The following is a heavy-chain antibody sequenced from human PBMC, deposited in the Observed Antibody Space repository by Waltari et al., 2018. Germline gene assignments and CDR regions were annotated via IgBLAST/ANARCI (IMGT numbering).Heavy chain of an antibody. J-gene: IGHJ4*02. Sequence: QVQLQQWGAGLLKPSETLSLTCAVYGGSFSGYYWSWVSQPPGKVLEWIGEINQSGRTNYLPSLKSRVTISVDTSRKQCSLKLSSVTAADTALYYCGSSGDTAMATGYFDYWCQGTLVTVSS. CDR3: GSSGDTAMATGYFDY. CDR2: INQSGRT. D-gene: IGHD5-18*01. CDR1: GGSFSGYY. V-gene: IGHV4-34*01.